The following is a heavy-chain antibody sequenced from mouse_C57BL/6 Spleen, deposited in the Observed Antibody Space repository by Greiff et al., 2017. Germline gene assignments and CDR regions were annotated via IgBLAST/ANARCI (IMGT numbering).Heavy chain of an antibody. CDR1: GYTFTSYG. J-gene: IGHJ1*03. V-gene: IGHV1-81*01. Sequence: QVQLKQSGAELARPGASVKLSCKASGYTFTSYGISWVKQRTGQGLEWIGEIYPRSGNTYYNEKFKGKATLTADKSSSTAYMELRSLTSEDSAVYFCAIENPSSAGYFYVWRTGTPVTVSS. CDR3: AIENPSSAGYFYV. CDR2: IYPRSGNT. D-gene: IGHD1-1*01.